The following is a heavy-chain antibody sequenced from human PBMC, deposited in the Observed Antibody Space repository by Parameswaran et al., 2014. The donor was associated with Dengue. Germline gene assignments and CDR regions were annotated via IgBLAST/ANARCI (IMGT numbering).Heavy chain of an antibody. CDR2: ISYDGSNK. CDR3: AKDLGGWLRYYYYYYYGMDV. Sequence: VRQAPGKGLEWVAVISYDGSNKYYADSVKGRFTISRDNSKNTLYLQMNSLRAEDTAVYYCAKDLGGWLRYYYYYYYGMDVWGQGTTVTVSS. V-gene: IGHV3-30*18. J-gene: IGHJ6*02. D-gene: IGHD5-12*01.